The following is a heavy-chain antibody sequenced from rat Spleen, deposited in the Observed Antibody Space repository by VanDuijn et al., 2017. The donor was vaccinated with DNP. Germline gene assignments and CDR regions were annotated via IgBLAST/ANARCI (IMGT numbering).Heavy chain of an antibody. J-gene: IGHJ2*01. CDR1: GYSITSNY. CDR3: TRYLYHGYTYDVFDY. Sequence: EVQLQESGPGLVKPSQSLSLTCSVTGYSITSNYWGWIRKFPGNKMEWIGHISYRGSTSYHPSLKSRISITRDTSKNQFFLQLKSVTTEDTATYYCTRYLYHGYTYDVFDYWGQGVMVTVSS. CDR2: ISYRGST. V-gene: IGHV3-1*01. D-gene: IGHD1-9*01.